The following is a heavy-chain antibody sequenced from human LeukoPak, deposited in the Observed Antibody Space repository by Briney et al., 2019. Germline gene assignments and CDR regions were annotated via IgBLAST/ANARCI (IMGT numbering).Heavy chain of an antibody. D-gene: IGHD1-26*01. CDR2: MNPNSGNT. V-gene: IGHV1-8*03. Sequence: ASVKVSCKASGYTFTGYYMHWVRQATGQGLEWMGWMNPNSGNTGYAQKFQGRVTITRNTSISTAYMELSSLRSEDTAVYYCARYGSYFDYWGQGTLVTVSS. J-gene: IGHJ4*02. CDR3: ARYGSYFDY. CDR1: GYTFTGYY.